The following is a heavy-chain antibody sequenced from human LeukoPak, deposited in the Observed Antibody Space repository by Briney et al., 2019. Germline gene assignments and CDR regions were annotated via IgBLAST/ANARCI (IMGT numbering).Heavy chain of an antibody. CDR2: IYYSGST. D-gene: IGHD1-26*01. Sequence: SETLSLTCTVSGVSISSYYWSWIRQPPGKGLEWIGYIYYSGSTNYNPSLKSRVTISVDTSKNQFSLKLSSVTAADTAVYYCARMVSGSPVFDYWGQGTLVTVSS. V-gene: IGHV4-59*12. J-gene: IGHJ4*02. CDR3: ARMVSGSPVFDY. CDR1: GVSISSYY.